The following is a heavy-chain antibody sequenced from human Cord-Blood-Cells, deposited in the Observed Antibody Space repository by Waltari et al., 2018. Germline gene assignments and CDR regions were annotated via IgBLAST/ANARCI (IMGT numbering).Heavy chain of an antibody. CDR1: GFTVCSNY. J-gene: IGHJ3*02. V-gene: IGHV3-53*01. D-gene: IGHD1-1*01. CDR3: ARGKGWNPSDAFDI. Sequence: EVQLVESGGGLIQPGGSLRLSCAASGFTVCSNYMRCVRQAPGKGLEWVSVIYSGGSTYYADSVKGRFTISRDNSKNTLYLQMNSLRAEDTAVYYCARGKGWNPSDAFDIWGQGTMVTVSS. CDR2: IYSGGST.